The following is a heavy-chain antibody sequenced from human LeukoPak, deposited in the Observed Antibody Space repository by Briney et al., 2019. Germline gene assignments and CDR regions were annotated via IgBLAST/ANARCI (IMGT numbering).Heavy chain of an antibody. CDR3: ARGPYSYDSSGAFDI. J-gene: IGHJ3*02. CDR1: GGSINSATYY. D-gene: IGHD3-22*01. Sequence: SETLSLTCTVSGGSINSATYYWTWIRQPAGKGLEWIGRIYTSGSTNYNPSLKSRVTISVDTSKNQFSLKLSSVTAADTAVYFCARGPYSYDSSGAFDIWGQGTMVTVSS. CDR2: IYTSGST. V-gene: IGHV4-61*02.